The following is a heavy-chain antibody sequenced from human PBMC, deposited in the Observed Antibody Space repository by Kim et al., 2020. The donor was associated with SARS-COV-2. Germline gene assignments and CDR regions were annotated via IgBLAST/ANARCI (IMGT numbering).Heavy chain of an antibody. V-gene: IGHV3-33*01. CDR3: AREMSSGFSVAFDT. CDR2: LWSDGSNK. Sequence: GGSLRLSCAASGFTFSSYVIHWVRQAPGKGLEWVAVLWSDGSNKYYADSVKGRFTISRDNSKNMVYLQMDSLRAVDTAVYYCAREMSSGFSVAFDTWGQGTVVTVSS. CDR1: GFTFSSYV. D-gene: IGHD1-26*01. J-gene: IGHJ4*02.